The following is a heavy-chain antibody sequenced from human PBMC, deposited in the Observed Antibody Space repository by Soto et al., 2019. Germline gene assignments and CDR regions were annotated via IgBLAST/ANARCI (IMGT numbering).Heavy chain of an antibody. CDR3: ASSRSLVDQFDP. CDR1: GFTFSNYW. J-gene: IGHJ5*02. V-gene: IGHV3-74*03. D-gene: IGHD2-2*01. CDR2: INTDGSNT. Sequence: HPGGSLRLSCEASGFTFSNYWMYWVRQAPGKGLVWVSRINTDGSNTKYADSVKGRFTISRDNAKNTVYLQMNSLRVEDTAIYYYASSRSLVDQFDPPGQGTLVPVSA.